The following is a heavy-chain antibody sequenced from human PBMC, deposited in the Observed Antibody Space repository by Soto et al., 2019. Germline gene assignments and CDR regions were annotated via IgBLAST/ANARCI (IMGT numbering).Heavy chain of an antibody. J-gene: IGHJ5*02. CDR3: ASGPKYSSSSEQPGLRFDP. D-gene: IGHD6-6*01. V-gene: IGHV1-69*13. Sequence: SVKVSCKASGGTFSSYAISWVRQAPGHGLEWMGGIIPIFGTANYAQKIQGRVTITADESTSPAYMELSSLRSEDTAVYYCASGPKYSSSSEQPGLRFDPWGQGTLVPVSS. CDR1: GGTFSSYA. CDR2: IIPIFGTA.